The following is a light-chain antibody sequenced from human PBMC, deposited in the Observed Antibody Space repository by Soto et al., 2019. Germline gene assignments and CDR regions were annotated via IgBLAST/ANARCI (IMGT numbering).Light chain of an antibody. CDR3: KKRARGPIT. Sequence: EIVLTQSPATLSLSPGERATLSCRASQSVRLYLAWYQQRPGQAPRLLIYDTSIRAAGIPAGLGGSGLGKDSPPPARSPDPKVFAYYYCKKRARGPITFAQGTRLEI. J-gene: IGKJ5*01. CDR2: DTS. V-gene: IGKV3-11*01. CDR1: QSVRLY.